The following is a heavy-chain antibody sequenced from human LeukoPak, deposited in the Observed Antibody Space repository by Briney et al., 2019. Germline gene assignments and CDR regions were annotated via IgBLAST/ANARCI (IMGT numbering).Heavy chain of an antibody. J-gene: IGHJ5*02. CDR1: GFTVSSNY. CDR3: ARSDNWNYLWDWFDP. CDR2: IYSGGTT. V-gene: IGHV3-53*01. D-gene: IGHD1-7*01. Sequence: GGSLRLSCAASGFTVSSNYMSWVRQAPGKGLEWVSVIYSGGTTYYADSVKGRFTISRDNSKNTLYLQMNSLRAEDTAVYYCARSDNWNYLWDWFDPWGQGTLVTVSS.